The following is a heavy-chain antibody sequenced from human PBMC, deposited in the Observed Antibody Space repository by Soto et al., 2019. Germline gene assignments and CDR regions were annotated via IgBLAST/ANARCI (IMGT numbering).Heavy chain of an antibody. V-gene: IGHV4-39*01. CDR3: ARHRFFLEWLFSQWFDP. J-gene: IGHJ5*02. D-gene: IGHD3-3*01. Sequence: SETLSLTCTVSGGSISSSSYYWGWIRQPPGKGLEWIGSIYYSGSTYYNPSLKSRVTISVDTSKNQFSLKLSSVTATDTAVYYCARHRFFLEWLFSQWFDPWGQGTLVTVSS. CDR2: IYYSGST. CDR1: GGSISSSSYY.